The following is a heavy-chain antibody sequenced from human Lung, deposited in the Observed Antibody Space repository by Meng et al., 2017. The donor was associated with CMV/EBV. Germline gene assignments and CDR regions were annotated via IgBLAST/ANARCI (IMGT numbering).Heavy chain of an antibody. V-gene: IGHV1-18*04. D-gene: IGHD3-16*01. Sequence: SVXVSXXGSGYDFRSFPITWVRQAPGQGLEWMGWISVYNGAANYGQKFQGRVTMTTDQATTKDYMELRSLSTDDTAVYYFARRSETYSLKRGGGEGYFEIWGPGTXVTVSS. CDR3: ARRSETYSLKRGGGEGYFEI. CDR2: ISVYNGAA. CDR1: GYDFRSFP. J-gene: IGHJ4*01.